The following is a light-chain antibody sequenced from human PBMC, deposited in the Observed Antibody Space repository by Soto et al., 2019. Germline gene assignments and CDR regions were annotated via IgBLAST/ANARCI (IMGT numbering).Light chain of an antibody. J-gene: IGKJ1*01. CDR1: QSVSDT. CDR3: QQYDNWPWT. CDR2: GAS. V-gene: IGKV3-15*01. Sequence: EIVMTQSPATLSVSPGERATLSCRASQSVSDTLAWYQQKPGQAPRLLIYGASRRATGFPARFSGSGSGTDFTLTISSLQSEDFAVYYCQQYDNWPWTFGQGTKVDI.